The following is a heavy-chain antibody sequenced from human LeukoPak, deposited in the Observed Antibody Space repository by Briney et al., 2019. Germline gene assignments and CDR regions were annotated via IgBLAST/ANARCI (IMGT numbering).Heavy chain of an antibody. D-gene: IGHD1-26*01. CDR2: ISSSGSTT. J-gene: IGHJ4*02. Sequence: GGSLRLSCAASGFTFSDYYMSWIRQAPGKGLEWVSYISSSGSTTYYADSVRGRFTISRDIAKNSLYLQMNSLRAEDTAVYYCARDYDGGSYYFPDYWGQGTLVTVSS. V-gene: IGHV3-11*01. CDR3: ARDYDGGSYYFPDY. CDR1: GFTFSDYY.